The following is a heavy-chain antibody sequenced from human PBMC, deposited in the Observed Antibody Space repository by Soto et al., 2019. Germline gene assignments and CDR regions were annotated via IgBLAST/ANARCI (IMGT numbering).Heavy chain of an antibody. CDR1: GFTFSDYY. CDR3: ARDTYDFWSGSKYYFDY. Sequence: GGSLRLSCAASGFTFSDYYMSWIRQAPGKGLEWVSYISSSSSYTNYADSVKGRFTISRDNAKNSLYLQMNSLRAEDTAVYYCARDTYDFWSGSKYYFDYWGQGTLVTVSS. D-gene: IGHD3-3*01. V-gene: IGHV3-11*06. J-gene: IGHJ4*02. CDR2: ISSSSSYT.